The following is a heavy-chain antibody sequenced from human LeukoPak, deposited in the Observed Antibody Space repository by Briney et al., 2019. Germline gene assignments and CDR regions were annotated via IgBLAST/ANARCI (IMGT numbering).Heavy chain of an antibody. CDR1: GFTFNNYG. V-gene: IGHV3-33*01. CDR3: ARESIIAPAGTDFYYYGMDV. D-gene: IGHD6-13*01. CDR2: ICYDGSNR. Sequence: PGRSLRLSCAASGFTFNNYGMHWVRQAPGKGLEWVAVICYDGSNRYYAVSVKGRFTISRVNSKNTLYLQVNSLRADDTAVYYCARESIIAPAGTDFYYYGMDVWGQGTTVTVSS. J-gene: IGHJ6*02.